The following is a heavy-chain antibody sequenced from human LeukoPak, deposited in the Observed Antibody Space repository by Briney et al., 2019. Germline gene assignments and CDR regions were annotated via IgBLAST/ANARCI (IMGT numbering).Heavy chain of an antibody. V-gene: IGHV5-51*01. D-gene: IGHD3-9*01. Sequence: GESPKISCKGSGYSFTSYWIGWVRQMPGKGLQWMGIIYPGDSDTRYSPSFQGQVTISADKSISTAYLQWSSLKASDTAMYYCARHYDILTGYYDNWFDPWGQGTLVTVSS. CDR2: IYPGDSDT. J-gene: IGHJ5*02. CDR1: GYSFTSYW. CDR3: ARHYDILTGYYDNWFDP.